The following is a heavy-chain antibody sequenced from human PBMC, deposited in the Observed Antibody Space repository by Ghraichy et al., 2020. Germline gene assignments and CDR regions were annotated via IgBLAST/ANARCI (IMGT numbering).Heavy chain of an antibody. J-gene: IGHJ4*02. CDR3: ARVGDGYNLADY. CDR2: MNPNSGNT. V-gene: IGHV1-8*01. D-gene: IGHD5-24*01. Sequence: ASVKVSCKASGYTFTSYDINWVRQATGQGLEWMGWMNPNSGNTGYAQKFQGRVTMTRNTSISTAYMELSSLRSEDTAVYYCARVGDGYNLADYWGQGTLVTVSS. CDR1: GYTFTSYD.